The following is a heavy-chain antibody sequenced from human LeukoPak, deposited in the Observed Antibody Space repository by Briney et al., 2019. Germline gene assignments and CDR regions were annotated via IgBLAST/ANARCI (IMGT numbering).Heavy chain of an antibody. CDR2: IYYSGNT. CDR3: ARGLPKHDFGDYGGTWFDP. D-gene: IGHD4-17*01. CDR1: GVSISSSNSY. J-gene: IGHJ5*02. V-gene: IGHV4-39*07. Sequence: SETLSLTCTVSGVSISSSNSYWGWIRQPPGKGLEWIGSIYYSGNTYYNASLKSRVTISVDTSKNQFSLKLSSVTAADTAMYYCARGLPKHDFGDYGGTWFDPWGQGTLVTVSS.